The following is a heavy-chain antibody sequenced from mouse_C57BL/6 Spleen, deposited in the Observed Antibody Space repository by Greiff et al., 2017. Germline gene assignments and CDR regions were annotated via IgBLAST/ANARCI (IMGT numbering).Heavy chain of an antibody. CDR3: ARRLITTVVAYYFDY. V-gene: IGHV5-6*02. CDR1: GFTFSSYG. Sequence: DVMLVESGGDLVKPGGSLTLSCAASGFTFSSYGMSWVRQTPDKRLEWVATISSGGSYTYYPDSVKGRFTISRDNAKNTLYLQMSSLKSEDTAMYYCARRLITTVVAYYFDYWGQGTTLTVSS. CDR2: ISSGGSYT. J-gene: IGHJ2*01. D-gene: IGHD1-1*01.